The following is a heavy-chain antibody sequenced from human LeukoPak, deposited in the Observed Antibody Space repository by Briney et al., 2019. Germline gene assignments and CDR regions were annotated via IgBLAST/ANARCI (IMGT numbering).Heavy chain of an antibody. Sequence: GGSLRLSCVASGFSFSNYGTHWVRQAPGKGLEWVTFMQYDGSVEFYADSVTGRFTISRDNSKNTLYLQMNSLRVEDTAVYYCARGRREGSAFDIWGQGTMVTVSS. J-gene: IGHJ3*02. D-gene: IGHD1-26*01. CDR2: MQYDGSVE. CDR1: GFSFSNYG. V-gene: IGHV3-30*02. CDR3: ARGRREGSAFDI.